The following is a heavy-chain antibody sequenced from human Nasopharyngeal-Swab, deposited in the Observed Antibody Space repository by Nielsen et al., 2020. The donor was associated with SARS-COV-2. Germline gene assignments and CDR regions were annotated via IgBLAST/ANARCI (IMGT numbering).Heavy chain of an antibody. V-gene: IGHV3-73*01. CDR1: GFTFSGSA. CDR3: TRHPAPTAMVDSYWFDP. CDR2: IRSKANSYAT. D-gene: IGHD5-18*01. Sequence: GGSLRLSCAASGFTFSGSAMHWVRQASGKGLEWVGRIRSKANSYATAYAASVKGRFTISRDDSKNTAYLQMNSLKTEDTALYYCTRHPAPTAMVDSYWFDPWGQGTLVTVSS. J-gene: IGHJ5*02.